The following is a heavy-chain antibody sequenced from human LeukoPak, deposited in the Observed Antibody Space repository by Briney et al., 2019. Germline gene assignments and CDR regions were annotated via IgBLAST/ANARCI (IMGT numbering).Heavy chain of an antibody. CDR1: GFTFNNYA. D-gene: IGHD3-22*01. CDR2: ISGSGGST. Sequence: GGSLRLSCAASGFTFNNYAMSWVRQAPGKGLEWVSVISGSGGSTHYADSVKGRFTISRDISKNTLYLQMNSLRAEDTAVYYCAKDPTYYYDSSGYPPDYWGQGTLVTVSS. J-gene: IGHJ4*02. CDR3: AKDPTYYYDSSGYPPDY. V-gene: IGHV3-23*01.